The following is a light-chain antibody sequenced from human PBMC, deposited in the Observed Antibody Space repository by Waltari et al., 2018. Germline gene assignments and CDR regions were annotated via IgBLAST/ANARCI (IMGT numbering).Light chain of an antibody. V-gene: IGKV3-15*01. CDR2: RAS. Sequence: ELVMTQSPATLSVSPGERASLSCRASQSARTSLAWYQQTPGQAPRLPIYRASTRAAGIPDRFSGSGSGTEFTLTISSLQSEDSAIYYCQQYNIWPWTFGQGTKVDIK. J-gene: IGKJ1*01. CDR3: QQYNIWPWT. CDR1: QSARTS.